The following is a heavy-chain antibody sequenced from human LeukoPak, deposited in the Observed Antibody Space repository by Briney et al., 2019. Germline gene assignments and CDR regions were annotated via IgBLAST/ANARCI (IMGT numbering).Heavy chain of an antibody. J-gene: IGHJ4*02. CDR1: GFTVSSIY. CDR3: ARELGSTSSGVY. D-gene: IGHD6-6*01. CDR2: IYSGGST. V-gene: IGHV3-53*01. Sequence: GGSLRLSCAASGFTVSSIYMSWVRQAPGKGLEWVSVIYSGGSTYYTDSAKGRFTISRDKSKNTLYLQMNSLRAEDTAVYYCARELGSTSSGVYWGQGTLVTVSS.